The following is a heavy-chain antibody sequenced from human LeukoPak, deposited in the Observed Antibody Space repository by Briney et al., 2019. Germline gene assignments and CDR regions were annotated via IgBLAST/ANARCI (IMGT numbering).Heavy chain of an antibody. Sequence: GGSLRLSCVVSGISLSNYAMTWVRQAPGKGLEWVSYISERGGSTTYADSVRGRFTISRDTSLNTLYLQMNNLRAEDTAVYFCAKRGVVIRGILVIGYHQEAYHYDFWGQGVLVTVSS. CDR3: AKRGVVIRGILVIGYHQEAYHYDF. V-gene: IGHV3-23*01. J-gene: IGHJ4*02. D-gene: IGHD3-10*01. CDR2: ISERGGST. CDR1: GISLSNYA.